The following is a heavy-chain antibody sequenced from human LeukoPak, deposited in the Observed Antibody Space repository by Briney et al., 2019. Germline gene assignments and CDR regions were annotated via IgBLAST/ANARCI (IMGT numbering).Heavy chain of an antibody. D-gene: IGHD2-2*01. V-gene: IGHV1-18*04. J-gene: IGHJ3*02. Sequence: ASVKVSCKASGYTFTSYGISWVRQAPGQGLEWMGWISAYNGNTNYAQKLQGRVTMTTDTSTSTAYMELRSLRSDDTAVYYCAGGVPNPDIVVVFGAFDIWGQGTMVTVSS. CDR3: AGGVPNPDIVVVFGAFDI. CDR2: ISAYNGNT. CDR1: GYTFTSYG.